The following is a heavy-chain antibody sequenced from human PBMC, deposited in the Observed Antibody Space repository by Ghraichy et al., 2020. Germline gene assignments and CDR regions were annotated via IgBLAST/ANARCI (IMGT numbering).Heavy chain of an antibody. Sequence: GESMNISCKGSGYSFTSYWIGWVRQVPGKGMEWMGIIYPGDSDTRYSPSFQGQVTVSADKSISTAYLQWSSLKASDTDMYYFARHQVQVGLIVPATLYDYWGQGTLVSVSS. V-gene: IGHV5-51*01. D-gene: IGHD1-26*01. CDR1: GYSFTSYW. CDR3: ARHQVQVGLIVPATLYDY. CDR2: IYPGDSDT. J-gene: IGHJ4*02.